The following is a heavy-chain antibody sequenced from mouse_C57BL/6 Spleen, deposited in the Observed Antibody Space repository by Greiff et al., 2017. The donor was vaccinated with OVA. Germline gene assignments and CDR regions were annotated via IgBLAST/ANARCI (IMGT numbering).Heavy chain of an antibody. J-gene: IGHJ1*03. CDR1: GFTFSDYY. CDR3: ARHSLHWYFDV. V-gene: IGHV5-12*01. Sequence: EVHLVESGGGLVQPGGSLKLSCAASGFTFSDYYMYWVRQTPEKRLEWVAYISNGGGSTYYPDTVKGRFTISRDNAKNTLYLQMSRLKSEDTAMYYCARHSLHWYFDVWGTGTTVTVSS. CDR2: ISNGGGST.